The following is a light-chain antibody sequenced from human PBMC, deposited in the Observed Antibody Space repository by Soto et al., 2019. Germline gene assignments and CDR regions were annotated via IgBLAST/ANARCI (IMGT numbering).Light chain of an antibody. J-gene: IGLJ1*01. Sequence: QSALTQPASVSGSPGQSITISCTGTSGDIGSYNRVSWYQQHPGKAPKLIIYEVTDRPSGVSNRFSGSKSGNTASLTISGLQAEDEAEYYCSSYTNINTSACVFGTGTQVTVL. CDR3: SSYTNINTSACV. CDR1: SGDIGSYNR. V-gene: IGLV2-14*01. CDR2: EVT.